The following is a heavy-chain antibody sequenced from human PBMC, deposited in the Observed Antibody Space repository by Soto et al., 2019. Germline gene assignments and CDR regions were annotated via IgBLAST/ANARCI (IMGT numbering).Heavy chain of an antibody. CDR2: IYYSGST. J-gene: IGHJ4*02. D-gene: IGHD3-9*01. CDR3: AVGCYDILTGYSPLDY. CDR1: GGSISSGGYY. V-gene: IGHV4-31*03. Sequence: QVQLQESGPGLVKPSQTLSLTCTVSGGSISSGGYYWSWIRQHPGKGLEWIGYIYYSGSTYYNPSLKSRVTISVDTSKNQFSLKLSSVTAADTAVYYCAVGCYDILTGYSPLDYWGQGTLVTVSS.